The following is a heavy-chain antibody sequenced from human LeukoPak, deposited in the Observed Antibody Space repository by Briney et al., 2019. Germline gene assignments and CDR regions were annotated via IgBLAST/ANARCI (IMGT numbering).Heavy chain of an antibody. J-gene: IGHJ4*02. CDR1: GGSISSGGYY. V-gene: IGHV4-31*03. CDR2: SYYSGST. D-gene: IGHD3-22*01. Sequence: SETLSLTCTVSGGSISSGGYYWSWIRQHPGKGLEWIGYSYYSGSTYYNPSLKSRVTISVDTSKNQFSLKLSSVTAADTAVYYCARENDSSGYYRFDYWGQGTLVTVSS. CDR3: ARENDSSGYYRFDY.